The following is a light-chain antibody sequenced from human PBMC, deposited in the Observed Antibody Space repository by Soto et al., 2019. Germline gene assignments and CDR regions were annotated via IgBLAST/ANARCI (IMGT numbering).Light chain of an antibody. CDR2: EGS. V-gene: IGLV2-23*01. CDR3: CSYAGSSTLV. CDR1: SSDI. Sequence: QSVLTQPASVSGSPGQSITISCTGTSSDIVSWYQQHPGKPPKLIIYEGSKRPSGVSNRFSGSKSGNTASLTISGLQAEDEADYYCCSYAGSSTLVFGGGTKLTVL. J-gene: IGLJ2*01.